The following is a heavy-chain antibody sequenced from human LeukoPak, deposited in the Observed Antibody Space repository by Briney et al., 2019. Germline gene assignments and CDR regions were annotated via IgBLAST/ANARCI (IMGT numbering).Heavy chain of an antibody. D-gene: IGHD3-22*01. CDR1: GFTFSSYS. CDR2: ISTSSSYI. Sequence: GGSLRLSCAASGFTFSSYSMNWVRQAPGKGLEWVSSISTSSSYIHYADSVKGRFTIPRDNAKNSLYLQMNSLRAGDTAVYYCARALYYYDSSGPSYWGQGTLVTVSS. J-gene: IGHJ4*02. V-gene: IGHV3-21*01. CDR3: ARALYYYDSSGPSY.